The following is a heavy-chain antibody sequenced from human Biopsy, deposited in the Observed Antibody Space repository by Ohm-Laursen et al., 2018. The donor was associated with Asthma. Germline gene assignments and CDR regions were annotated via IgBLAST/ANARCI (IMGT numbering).Heavy chain of an antibody. CDR1: GGTLNTYV. V-gene: IGHV1-69*13. J-gene: IGHJ4*02. CDR3: ARKAGSCISRTCYSLDF. D-gene: IGHD2-2*01. CDR2: INFVFGTT. Sequence: ASVMVSCKSLGGTLNTYVIGWVRQAPGQGLEWMCGINFVFGTTTYPQKFQDTVTITADDSTSTVYMELSSLRSEDTAVYYCARKAGSCISRTCYSLDFWGQGTLVTVSS.